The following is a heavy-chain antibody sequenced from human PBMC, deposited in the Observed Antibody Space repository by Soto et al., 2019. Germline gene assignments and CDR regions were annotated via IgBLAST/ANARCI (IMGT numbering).Heavy chain of an antibody. J-gene: IGHJ6*02. CDR1: GGSISSYY. CDR3: ARHEGPMVRGVTYYYYGMDV. Sequence: SETLSLTCTVSGGSISSYYWSWIRQPPGKGLEWIGYIYYRGSTNSNSNPSLKSRVTISVDTSKNQFSLKLSSVAAADTAVYYCARHEGPMVRGVTYYYYGMDVWGQGTTVT. CDR2: IYYRGSTNS. V-gene: IGHV4-59*08. D-gene: IGHD3-10*01.